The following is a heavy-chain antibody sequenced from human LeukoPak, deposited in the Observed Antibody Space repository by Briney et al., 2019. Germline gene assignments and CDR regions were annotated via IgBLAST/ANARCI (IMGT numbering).Heavy chain of an antibody. CDR3: AREVYYYDSSLDY. CDR2: INYSGST. CDR1: GGSFSGYY. V-gene: IGHV4-34*01. Sequence: SETLSLTCAVYGGSFSGYYWSWIRQPPGKGLEWIGEINYSGSTNYNPSLKSRVTISVDTSKNQFSLKLSSVTAADTAVYYCAREVYYYDSSLDYWGQGTLVTVSS. D-gene: IGHD3-22*01. J-gene: IGHJ4*02.